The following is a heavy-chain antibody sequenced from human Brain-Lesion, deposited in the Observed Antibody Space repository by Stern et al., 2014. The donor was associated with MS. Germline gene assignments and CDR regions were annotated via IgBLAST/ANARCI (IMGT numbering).Heavy chain of an antibody. CDR3: ARDQRGITIFGVVTDYYYLGMDV. CDR2: INPNTGGP. CDR1: GYIFTGYY. Sequence: QVQLVESGAEVKKPVASVKVSCKTSGYIFTGYYIHWVRQAPGQGLEWMAWINPNTGGPKYAQKFQGRVTMSRDTSISTAYVELSSLTSDDTAVYYCARDQRGITIFGVVTDYYYLGMDVWGQGTTVTVSS. J-gene: IGHJ6*02. V-gene: IGHV1-2*02. D-gene: IGHD3-3*01.